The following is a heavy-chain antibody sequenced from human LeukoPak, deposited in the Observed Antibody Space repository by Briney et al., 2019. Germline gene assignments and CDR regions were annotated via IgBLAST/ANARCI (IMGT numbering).Heavy chain of an antibody. CDR3: ARDHAYRADY. D-gene: IGHD2-2*01. CDR1: GFTFSSYG. CDR2: IRYDGSNQ. V-gene: IGHV3-30*02. J-gene: IGHJ4*02. Sequence: GGSLRLSCAASGFTFSSYGLHWVRQAPGKGLEWVTFIRYDGSNQYYADSVKGRFAISRDNSKNTLFLQMNSLRAEDTAVYYCARDHAYRADYWGQGTLVAVSS.